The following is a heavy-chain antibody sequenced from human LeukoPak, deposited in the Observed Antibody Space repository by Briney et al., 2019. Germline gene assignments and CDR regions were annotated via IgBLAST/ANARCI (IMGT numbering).Heavy chain of an antibody. Sequence: GGSLRLSCAASGYTFSDHYIDWVRQAPGKGLEWVGRMRNKANSYTTENAASVKGRLTLSRDDSKRLVFLQLSSLKIEDTAVYYCSRSPESGANVFDIWGQGTMVTVSS. CDR3: SRSPESGANVFDI. V-gene: IGHV3-72*01. CDR2: MRNKANSYTT. D-gene: IGHD1-14*01. J-gene: IGHJ3*02. CDR1: GYTFSDHY.